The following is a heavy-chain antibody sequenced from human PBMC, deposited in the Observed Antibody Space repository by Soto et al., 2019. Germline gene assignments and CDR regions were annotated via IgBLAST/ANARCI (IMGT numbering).Heavy chain of an antibody. Sequence: PSETLSLTCAVSGGSISNGNWWSWVRQPKGKGLEWIGEIYHSGSTNYNPSLKSRVTISVFKSKNHFSLNLNFVTAADTAVYYCARNWFDPWGQGTLVTVSS. J-gene: IGHJ5*02. CDR3: ARNWFDP. V-gene: IGHV4-4*02. CDR2: IYHSGST. CDR1: GGSISNGNW.